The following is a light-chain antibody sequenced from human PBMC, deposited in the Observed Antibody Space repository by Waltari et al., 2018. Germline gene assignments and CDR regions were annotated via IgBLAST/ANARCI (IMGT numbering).Light chain of an antibody. CDR2: SAS. CDR3: QQANSFPWT. Sequence: DIQMTQSPSFVSASVGDRVTITCRASQDIRTWLAWYQQKPGKAPKLLIYSASGLHSGVPSRFIGSGSGTHCTLTISSLQPEDFATYYWQQANSFPWTFGQGTKVEIK. J-gene: IGKJ1*01. V-gene: IGKV1-12*01. CDR1: QDIRTW.